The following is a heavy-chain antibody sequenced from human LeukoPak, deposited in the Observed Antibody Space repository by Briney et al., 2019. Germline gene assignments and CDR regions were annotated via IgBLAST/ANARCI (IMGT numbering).Heavy chain of an antibody. D-gene: IGHD3-9*01. Sequence: PGGSLRLSCAASGFTFSSYEMSWVRQAPGKGLEWVSAISGSGGSTYYADSVKGRFTISRDNSKNTLYLQMNSLGAEDTAVYYCANGYAKIVTGYTLLAFDTWGQGTMVTVSS. CDR2: ISGSGGST. CDR1: GFTFSSYE. J-gene: IGHJ3*02. CDR3: ANGYAKIVTGYTLLAFDT. V-gene: IGHV3-23*01.